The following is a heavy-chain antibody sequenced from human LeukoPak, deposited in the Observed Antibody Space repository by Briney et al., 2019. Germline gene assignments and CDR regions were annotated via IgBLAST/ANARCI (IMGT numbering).Heavy chain of an antibody. CDR3: AKDGVILAPGIYWYMDV. D-gene: IGHD3-16*02. J-gene: IGHJ6*03. Sequence: GSLRLSCAASGFTFSSYAMSWVRQAPGKGLEWVSAISGSGGSTYYADSVKGRFTISRDNSKNTLYLQMNSLRAEDTAVYYCAKDGVILAPGIYWYMDVWGRGTTVTVSS. CDR1: GFTFSSYA. CDR2: ISGSGGST. V-gene: IGHV3-23*01.